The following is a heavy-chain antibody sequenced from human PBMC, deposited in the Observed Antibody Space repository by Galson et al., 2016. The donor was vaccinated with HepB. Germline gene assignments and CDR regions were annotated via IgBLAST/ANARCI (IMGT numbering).Heavy chain of an antibody. Sequence: SLRLSCAVSGFTLSTSSMSWVRQAPGKGLEWVSTISADASRRYYATSVKGRFTSSRDESKNTLFLQMNSLGVEDTAIYYCAKGGSYYPVWGQGTPVTVSS. J-gene: IGHJ4*02. D-gene: IGHD1-26*01. CDR3: AKGGSYYPV. CDR2: ISADASRR. CDR1: GFTLSTSS. V-gene: IGHV3-23*01.